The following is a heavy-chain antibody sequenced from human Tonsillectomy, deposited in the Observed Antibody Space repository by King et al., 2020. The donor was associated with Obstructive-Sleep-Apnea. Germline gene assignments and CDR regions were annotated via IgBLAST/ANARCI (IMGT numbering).Heavy chain of an antibody. CDR2: TYYSGST. CDR1: GGSISSGDYY. V-gene: IGHV4-30-4*01. Sequence: QLQESGPGLVKPSQTLSLTCTVSGGSISSGDYYWSWIRQPPGKGLEWIGYTYYSGSTYYNPSLKSRVTISVDTSKNQFSLKLSSVTAADTAVYYCARDWLYYGSGSYYYVMDVWGQGTTVTVSS. J-gene: IGHJ6*02. CDR3: ARDWLYYGSGSYYYVMDV. D-gene: IGHD3-10*01.